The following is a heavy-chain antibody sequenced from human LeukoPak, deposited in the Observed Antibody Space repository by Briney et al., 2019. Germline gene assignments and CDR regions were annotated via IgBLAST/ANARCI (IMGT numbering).Heavy chain of an antibody. J-gene: IGHJ6*02. D-gene: IGHD3-10*01. CDR3: ARGLRITMVREGTTNYYYGMDV. CDR2: IIPIIGIE. CDR1: GGTFSSYA. Sequence: ASVKVTCKASGGTFSSYAFSWVRQAPGQGLEWMGRIIPIIGIENYAQKFQGRVSITADNSTSTAYMELSSLRSEDTAVYYCARGLRITMVREGTTNYYYGMDVWGQGTTVTVSS. V-gene: IGHV1-69*04.